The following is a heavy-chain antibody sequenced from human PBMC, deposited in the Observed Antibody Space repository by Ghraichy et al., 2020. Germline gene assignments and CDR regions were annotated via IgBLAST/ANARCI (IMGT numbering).Heavy chain of an antibody. CDR3: AKTRKNGYNSVNN. V-gene: IGHV3-23*01. J-gene: IGHJ4*02. CDR2: ISGSGIGT. D-gene: IGHD5-24*01. Sequence: VSSISGSGIGTYYADSVTGRFTISRDNSKNTVSLQLNSLKAEDTAVYYCAKTRKNGYNSVNNWGQGT.